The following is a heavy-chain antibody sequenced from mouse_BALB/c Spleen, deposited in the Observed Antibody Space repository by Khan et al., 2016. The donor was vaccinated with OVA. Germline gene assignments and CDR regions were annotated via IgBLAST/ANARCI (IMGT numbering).Heavy chain of an antibody. D-gene: IGHD4-1*01. J-gene: IGHJ2*01. V-gene: IGHV3-2*02. CDR2: ISYSGNN. Sequence: EVKLEESGPGLVKPSQSLSLTCTVTGYSITSDYAWNWIRQFPGNKLEWMGYISYSGNNKYNPSLKSRISVPRDTSKNQFFLQLNSVTTEDTATDYCAKMSGGDFDFWGQGTTLTVSS. CDR1: GYSITSDYA. CDR3: AKMSGGDFDF.